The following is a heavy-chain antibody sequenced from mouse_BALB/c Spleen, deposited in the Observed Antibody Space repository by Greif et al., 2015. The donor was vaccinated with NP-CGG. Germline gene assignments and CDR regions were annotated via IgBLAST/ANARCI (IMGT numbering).Heavy chain of an antibody. Sequence: VQLQQSGAELVKPGASVKLSCTASGFNIKDTYMHWVKQRPEQGLEWIGRIDPANGNTKYDPKFQGKATITADTSSNTAYLQLSSLTSEDTAVYYCANWDYFDYRGQGTTLTVSS. CDR3: ANWDYFDY. CDR1: GFNIKDTY. J-gene: IGHJ2*01. V-gene: IGHV14-3*02. D-gene: IGHD4-1*01. CDR2: IDPANGNT.